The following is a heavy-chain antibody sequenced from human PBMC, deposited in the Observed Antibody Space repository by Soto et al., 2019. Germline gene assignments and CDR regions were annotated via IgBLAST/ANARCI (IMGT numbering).Heavy chain of an antibody. J-gene: IGHJ5*02. CDR3: VRVATGSSDWSDP. V-gene: IGHV3-74*01. CDR1: KFTFSSYW. CDR2: INSDGSRT. D-gene: IGHD1-26*01. Sequence: GGSLRLSCAASKFTFSSYWMHWVRQAPGKGLMWVSRINSDGSRTTYADSVKGRFTIPRDNAKNTLFLQMNSLRAEDSAVYYCVRVATGSSDWSDPWGQGTLVTVPS.